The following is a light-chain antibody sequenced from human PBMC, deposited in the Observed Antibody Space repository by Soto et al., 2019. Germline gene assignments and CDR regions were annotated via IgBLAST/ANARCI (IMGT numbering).Light chain of an antibody. Sequence: EIIMTQSPATLSVSPEYRPTTSGCACRSVSIHLAWYQQKPGQSPRLLIYDASTRATGIPARFSGSGSGTEFTLTISSLQSEDFAIYYCQHYNNWPPWTFGQGTKVDIK. V-gene: IGKV3-15*01. CDR2: DAS. CDR3: QHYNNWPPWT. J-gene: IGKJ1*01. CDR1: RSVSIH.